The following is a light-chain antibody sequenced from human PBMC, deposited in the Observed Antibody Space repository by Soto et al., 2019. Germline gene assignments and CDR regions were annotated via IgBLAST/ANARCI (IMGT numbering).Light chain of an antibody. Sequence: DIVMTQSPDSLAVSLGERATINCKSSQSLYNSNNLNYLAWYQQKPGQPPKLLLYWASTRESGVPDRFSGSGSGTAFTLTISSLQAADVAVYYCQQYHSNPSTFGQGTKLEIK. CDR1: QSLYNSNNLNY. J-gene: IGKJ2*01. V-gene: IGKV4-1*01. CDR2: WAS. CDR3: QQYHSNPST.